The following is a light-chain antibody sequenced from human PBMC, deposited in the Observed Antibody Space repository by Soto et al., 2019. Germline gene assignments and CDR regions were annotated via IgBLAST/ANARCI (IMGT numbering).Light chain of an antibody. V-gene: IGKV3-20*01. CDR3: QQYCSSRKYT. J-gene: IGKJ2*01. Sequence: EIVLTQSPGTLSLSPGERATLSCRASQSVSSSYLAWYQQKPGQAPRLLIYGASSRATGIPDRFSGSGSGTDFTLTISRLEPEDFAVYYCQQYCSSRKYTFGQGTKLEIK. CDR2: GAS. CDR1: QSVSSSY.